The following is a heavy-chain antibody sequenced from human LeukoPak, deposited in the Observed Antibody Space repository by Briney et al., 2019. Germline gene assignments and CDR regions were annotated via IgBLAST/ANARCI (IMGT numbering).Heavy chain of an antibody. Sequence: PGGSLRLSCAPSVFTFSSYAMSWVPQALGKGLEWVSAICGSGGSTYYADSVKGRFTISRDNSKKTLYLQMNSLKAEDTAVYYCAKDCPDEEWLSPPYYYVMDVWGQGTTVTVSS. D-gene: IGHD3-3*01. J-gene: IGHJ6*02. V-gene: IGHV3-23*01. CDR3: AKDCPDEEWLSPPYYYVMDV. CDR1: VFTFSSYA. CDR2: ICGSGGST.